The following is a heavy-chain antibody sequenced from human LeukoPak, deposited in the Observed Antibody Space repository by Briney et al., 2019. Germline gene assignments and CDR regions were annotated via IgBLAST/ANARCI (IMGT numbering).Heavy chain of an antibody. V-gene: IGHV4-39*07. CDR2: IYYSGST. J-gene: IGHJ4*02. CDR3: ASKREYSGYDRD. Sequence: PSETLSLTCTVSGGSISSSSYYWGWIRQPPGKGLEWIGSIYYSGSTYYNPSLKSRVTISVDTSKNQFSLKLSSVTAADTAVYYCASKREYSGYDRDWGQGTLVTVSS. D-gene: IGHD5-12*01. CDR1: GGSISSSSYY.